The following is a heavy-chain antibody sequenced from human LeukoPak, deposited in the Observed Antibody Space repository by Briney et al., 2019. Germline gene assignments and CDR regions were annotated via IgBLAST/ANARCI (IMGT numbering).Heavy chain of an antibody. CDR1: GYTFTGYY. D-gene: IGHD6-19*01. CDR3: ARGIAVASNDY. J-gene: IGHJ4*01. V-gene: IGHV1-2*02. CDR2: INPNSGAT. Sequence: ASVKVSCQASGYTFTGYYMHWVRQATAQGLEWMAWINPNSGATDYAQKFQDSVTVTRDTSISTAYMDLSGLRSDDTAVYYCARGIAVASNDYWGHGTLVTVSS.